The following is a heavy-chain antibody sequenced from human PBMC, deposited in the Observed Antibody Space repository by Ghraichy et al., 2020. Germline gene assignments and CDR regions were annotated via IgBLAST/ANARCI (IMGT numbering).Heavy chain of an antibody. Sequence: SQTLSLTCTVFGGSVSSSRYYWGWIRQPPGKGLEWIGNIYYNGITYYNPSLESRVTISIDTSENQFSLKLSSVTATDTAVYYCARSTSTAFDYWGQGTPVTVSS. CDR3: ARSTSTAFDY. V-gene: IGHV4-39*01. D-gene: IGHD1-1*01. J-gene: IGHJ4*02. CDR2: IYYNGIT. CDR1: GGSVSSSRYY.